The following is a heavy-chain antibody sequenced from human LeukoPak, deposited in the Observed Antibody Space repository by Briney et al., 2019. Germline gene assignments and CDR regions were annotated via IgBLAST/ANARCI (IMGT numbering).Heavy chain of an antibody. Sequence: SETLSLTCTVSGDSISSSSSYWGWIRQPPGKGLEWIGSIYYSGSTYYNTSLKSRVTISVDTSKNQFSLKLNSVTAADTAVYYCARFTPQGYGWGGYNRFDPWGQGTLVTVSS. CDR2: IYYSGST. J-gene: IGHJ5*02. CDR3: ARFTPQGYGWGGYNRFDP. D-gene: IGHD3-16*01. V-gene: IGHV4-39*01. CDR1: GDSISSSSSY.